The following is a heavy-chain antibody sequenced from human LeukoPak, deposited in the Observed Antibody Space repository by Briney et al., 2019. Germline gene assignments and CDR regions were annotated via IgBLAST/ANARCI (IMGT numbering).Heavy chain of an antibody. V-gene: IGHV3-21*01. Sequence: GGSLRLSCAASGFTFSSYTLNWVRQAPGKGLEWVSSISSTGSYIYNADSVKGRFTISRDNAKNSLYLQMNSLRAEDTAVYYCARDGYCSGGSCDNYFDYWGQGTLVTVSS. D-gene: IGHD2-15*01. J-gene: IGHJ4*02. CDR2: ISSTGSYI. CDR1: GFTFSSYT. CDR3: ARDGYCSGGSCDNYFDY.